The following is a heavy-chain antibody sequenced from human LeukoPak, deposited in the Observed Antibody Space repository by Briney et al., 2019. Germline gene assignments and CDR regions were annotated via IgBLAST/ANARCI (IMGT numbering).Heavy chain of an antibody. CDR2: ISSSSSYI. Sequence: PGGSLRLSCAASGFTFSSYSMNWVRQAPGKGREGVSSISSSSSYIYYADSVKGRFTISRDNAKHSLYLKLKSLRAEDTAVYYCARDLAPITMVRGVILDYWGQGTLVTVSS. CDR1: GFTFSSYS. V-gene: IGHV3-21*01. CDR3: ARDLAPITMVRGVILDY. J-gene: IGHJ4*02. D-gene: IGHD3-10*01.